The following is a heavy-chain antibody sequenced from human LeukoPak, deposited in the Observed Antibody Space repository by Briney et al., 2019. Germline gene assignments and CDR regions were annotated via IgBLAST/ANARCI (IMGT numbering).Heavy chain of an antibody. V-gene: IGHV3-7*01. D-gene: IGHD2-2*01. J-gene: IGHJ6*03. Sequence: GGSLRLSCAASGFTFSDYYMSWIRQAPGKGREWVANIKQDGSEKYYVDSVKGRFTISRDNAKNSLYLQMNSLRAEDTAVYYCARDRSDYCSSTSCYSIYYMDVWGKGTTVTISS. CDR1: GFTFSDYY. CDR3: ARDRSDYCSSTSCYSIYYMDV. CDR2: IKQDGSEK.